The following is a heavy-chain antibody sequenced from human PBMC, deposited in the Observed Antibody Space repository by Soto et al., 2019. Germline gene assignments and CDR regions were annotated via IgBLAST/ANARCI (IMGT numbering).Heavy chain of an antibody. V-gene: IGHV1-69*06. CDR2: IIAIFGTA. CDR3: GRVLSGVPAAPAWYYYCGMDV. Sequence: QVQLVQSGAEVKKPGSSVKVSCKASGGTFSSYAISWVRQAPGQGLEWMGGIIAIFGTANYAQKFQGRGTITDDKSTSTAYIELSSLRSEDTAVYYYGRVLSGVPAAPAWYYYCGMDVWGPGSTVTVSS. J-gene: IGHJ6*02. CDR1: GGTFSSYA. D-gene: IGHD2-2*01.